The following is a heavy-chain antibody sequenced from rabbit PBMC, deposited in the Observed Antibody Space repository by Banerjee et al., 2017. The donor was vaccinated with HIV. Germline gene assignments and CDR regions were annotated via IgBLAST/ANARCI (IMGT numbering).Heavy chain of an antibody. Sequence: LEESGGGLVKPEGSLTLTCKASGFDFSSNAICWVRQAPGKGLEWIACINTSSGNTVYATWAKGRFTISRTSSTTVALQMTSLTAADTATYFCARDLSGVIGWNLNLWGPGTLVTVS. CDR3: ARDLSGVIGWNLNL. V-gene: IGHV1S45*01. CDR1: GFDFSSNA. D-gene: IGHD1-1*01. CDR2: INTSSGNT. J-gene: IGHJ4*01.